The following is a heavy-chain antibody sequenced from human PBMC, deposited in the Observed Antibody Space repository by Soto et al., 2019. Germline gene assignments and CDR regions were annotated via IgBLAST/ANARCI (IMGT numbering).Heavy chain of an antibody. V-gene: IGHV4-34*01. CDR3: ARAPQIVAMGRPFDY. J-gene: IGHJ4*02. CDR1: GGSFSVYS. Sequence: PSETLSLTCAVYGGSFSVYSWNWIRHPPGKGLEWIGEINHSGSTNYNPSLRSRVTMSLDTSKNQFSLRLTSLTAADTAVYFCARAPQIVAMGRPFDYWGQGILVTVSS. D-gene: IGHD5-12*01. CDR2: INHSGST.